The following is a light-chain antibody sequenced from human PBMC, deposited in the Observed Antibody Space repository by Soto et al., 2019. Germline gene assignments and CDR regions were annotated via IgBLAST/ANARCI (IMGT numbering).Light chain of an antibody. CDR1: QTISSW. J-gene: IGKJ1*01. Sequence: QLTQSPSTLSGSVGDRVTITCRASQTISSWLAWYQQKPGKAPKLLIYKASTLKSGVPSRFSGSGSGTEFTLTISSLQPDDFATYYCQHYNSYSEAFGQGTKVDI. CDR2: KAS. V-gene: IGKV1-5*03. CDR3: QHYNSYSEA.